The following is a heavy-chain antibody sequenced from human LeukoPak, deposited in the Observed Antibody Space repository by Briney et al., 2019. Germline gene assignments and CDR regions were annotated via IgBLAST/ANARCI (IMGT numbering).Heavy chain of an antibody. CDR2: IYHSGSA. J-gene: IGHJ4*02. Sequence: SETLSLTCAVSGGSISSSNWWSWVRQPPGKGLEWIGEIYHSGSADYNPSLKSRVTISVDKSKNQFSLRLSSVTAADTAVYYCASAGHDGIGYKVCWGQGTLVTVSS. V-gene: IGHV4-4*02. D-gene: IGHD3-22*01. CDR1: GGSISSSNW. CDR3: ASAGHDGIGYKVC.